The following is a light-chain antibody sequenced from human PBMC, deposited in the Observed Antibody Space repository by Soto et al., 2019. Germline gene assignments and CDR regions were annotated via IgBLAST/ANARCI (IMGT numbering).Light chain of an antibody. CDR2: AAS. CDR3: LQDYNSPRT. CDR1: QDISNE. J-gene: IGKJ1*01. Sequence: AIQMTQSQSSLSASIGDRVTITCRASQDISNELGGYQQKPGKAPKVMISAASSLEDGVPSRFSGSGSGTDFTLTISSLRPANFATYFCLQDYNSPRTFGQGTKVEIK. V-gene: IGKV1-6*01.